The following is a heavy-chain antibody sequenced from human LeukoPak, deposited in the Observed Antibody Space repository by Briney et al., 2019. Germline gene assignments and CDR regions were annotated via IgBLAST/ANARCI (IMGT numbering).Heavy chain of an antibody. CDR3: ASSRAVPQITKGYDY. CDR1: GYTFTGYY. Sequence: ASVKVSCKASGYTFTGYYMHWVRQAPGQGLEWMGWINPNSGGTNYAQKFQGRVTMTRDTSISTAYMELSRLRSDDTAVYYCASSRAVPQITKGYDYWGQGTLVTVSS. V-gene: IGHV1-2*02. J-gene: IGHJ4*02. D-gene: IGHD3-10*01. CDR2: INPNSGGT.